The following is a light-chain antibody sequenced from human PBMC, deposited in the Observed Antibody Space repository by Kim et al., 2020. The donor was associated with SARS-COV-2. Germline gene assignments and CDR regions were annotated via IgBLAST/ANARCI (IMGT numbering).Light chain of an antibody. CDR2: DAS. CDR3: HHYGSSGRT. CDR1: QSISSNY. Sequence: EIVLTQSPGTLSLSPGERATLSCRASQSISSNYLAWCQQKPGQAPRLLIYDASSRATGFPDRFSGSGSGTDFTLTISRLEPEDFAVYYCHHYGSSGRTFGQGTKVDIK. V-gene: IGKV3-20*01. J-gene: IGKJ1*01.